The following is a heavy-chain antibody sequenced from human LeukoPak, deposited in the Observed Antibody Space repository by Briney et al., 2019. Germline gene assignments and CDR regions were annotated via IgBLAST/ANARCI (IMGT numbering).Heavy chain of an antibody. CDR1: GYTFTSYA. CDR2: INAGNGNT. Sequence: GASVKVSCKASGYTFTSYAMHWVRQAPGQRLEWMGWINAGNGNTKYSQKFQGRVTITRDTSASTAYMVLSSLRSEDTAVYYCARDSTIAAAWAPYWGQGTLVTVSS. D-gene: IGHD6-13*01. V-gene: IGHV1-3*01. CDR3: ARDSTIAAAWAPY. J-gene: IGHJ4*02.